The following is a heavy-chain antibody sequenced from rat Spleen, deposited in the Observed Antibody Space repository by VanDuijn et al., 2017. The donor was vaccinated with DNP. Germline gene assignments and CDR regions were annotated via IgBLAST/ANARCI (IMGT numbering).Heavy chain of an antibody. CDR3: ARHVLPLRVWDY. D-gene: IGHD1-4*01. Sequence: EVQVVESGGGLVQPGRSLKLSCAASGFTFSDYYMAWVRQAPTKGLEWVAYISYDGGSTYYGDSVKGRCTISRDNAKSTLYLQMNSLRSEDMATYYCARHVLPLRVWDYWGQGVMVTVSS. CDR2: ISYDGGST. CDR1: GFTFSDYY. J-gene: IGHJ2*01. V-gene: IGHV5-22*01.